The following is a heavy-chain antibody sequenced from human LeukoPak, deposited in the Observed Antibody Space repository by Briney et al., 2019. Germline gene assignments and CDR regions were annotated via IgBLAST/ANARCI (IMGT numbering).Heavy chain of an antibody. D-gene: IGHD3-3*01. J-gene: IGHJ5*02. CDR2: IYYSGST. Sequence: SQTLSLTCTVSGGSISSGGYYWSWIRQHPGKGLEWIGYIYYSGSTYYNPSLKSRVTISVDTSKNQFSLKLSSVTAADTAVYYCARVVPPQDFWSGPTEGGWFDPWGQGTLVTVSS. V-gene: IGHV4-31*03. CDR1: GGSISSGGYY. CDR3: ARVVPPQDFWSGPTEGGWFDP.